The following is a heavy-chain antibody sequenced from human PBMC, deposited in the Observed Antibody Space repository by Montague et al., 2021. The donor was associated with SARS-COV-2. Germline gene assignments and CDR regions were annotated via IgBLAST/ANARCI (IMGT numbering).Heavy chain of an antibody. CDR1: GGSFSDYS. CDR2: INHCGST. J-gene: IGHJ5*02. V-gene: IGHV4-34*01. CDR3: ARADSLYSRSSKNWFDP. D-gene: IGHD6-6*01. Sequence: SETLSLTCAAYGGSFSDYSWNWIRQPPGKGLEWIGEINHCGSTKYNPSLNSRVSISLDTSKNQFSLNLSSVTAADTAVYYCARADSLYSRSSKNWFDPWGQGTLVIVSS.